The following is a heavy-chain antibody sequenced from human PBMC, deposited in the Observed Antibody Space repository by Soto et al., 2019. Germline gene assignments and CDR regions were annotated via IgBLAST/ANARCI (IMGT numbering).Heavy chain of an antibody. CDR3: AKGGYYSLFDI. CDR1: GFPFSSYA. V-gene: IGHV3-23*01. Sequence: GGSLRLSCLASGFPFSSYAMSWFRQTPGKGLEWVSGISGSGGRTYYADSVKGRFTISRDNSNNTLSLQMHILRVEDTAVYFCAKGGYYSLFDIWGQGTMVTVSS. J-gene: IGHJ3*02. D-gene: IGHD3-16*01. CDR2: ISGSGGRT.